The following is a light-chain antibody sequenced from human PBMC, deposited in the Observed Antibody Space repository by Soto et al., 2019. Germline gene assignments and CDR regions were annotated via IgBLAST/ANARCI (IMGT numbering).Light chain of an antibody. J-gene: IGLJ1*01. V-gene: IGLV2-14*03. CDR3: SSYTSSSTLHV. CDR1: SSDVGGYNY. CDR2: DVS. Sequence: QSVLTQPASVSGSPGQSITISCTGTSSDVGGYNYVSWYQQHPGKAPKLMIYDVSNRPSGLSSRFSASKYANTAPLTISGLEAVEEADYYCSSYTSSSTLHVFGTGTKLTVL.